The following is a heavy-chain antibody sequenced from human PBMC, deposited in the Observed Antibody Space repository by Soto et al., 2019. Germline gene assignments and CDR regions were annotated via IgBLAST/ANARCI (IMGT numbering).Heavy chain of an antibody. J-gene: IGHJ4*02. CDR2: VYYTGTST. D-gene: IGHD3-10*01. Sequence: SETLSLTCSVSGDSINSYFWSWIRQPPGKGLEWIGYVYYTGTSTHYNPSLKSRVTISLDTSKNQFSLNLRSVTAADTAVYYCASMGYHYGSGSYPLDYWGQGTLVTVSS. CDR1: GDSINSYF. V-gene: IGHV4-59*08. CDR3: ASMGYHYGSGSYPLDY.